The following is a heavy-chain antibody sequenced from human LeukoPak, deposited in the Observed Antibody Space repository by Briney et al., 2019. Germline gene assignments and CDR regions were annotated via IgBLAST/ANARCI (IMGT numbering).Heavy chain of an antibody. D-gene: IGHD2-2*01. Sequence: PGGSLRLSCAASGFTFSSYGMHWVRQAPGKGLEWVAVISYDGSNKYYADSVKGRFTISRDNSKNTLYLQMNSLRAEDTAVYYCANPSVRGPDFDYWGQGTLVTVYS. J-gene: IGHJ4*02. CDR1: GFTFSSYG. CDR3: ANPSVRGPDFDY. V-gene: IGHV3-30*18. CDR2: ISYDGSNK.